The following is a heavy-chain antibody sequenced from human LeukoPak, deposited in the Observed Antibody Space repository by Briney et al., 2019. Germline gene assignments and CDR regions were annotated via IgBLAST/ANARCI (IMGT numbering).Heavy chain of an antibody. Sequence: GGSLRLSCAASGFTFSSYAMHWVRQAPGKGLEWVAVISYDGSNKYYADSVKGRFTISRDNSKNTLYLQMNSLRAEDTAVYYCAKIGDIVVVPAEYYFDYWGQGTLVTVSS. CDR2: ISYDGSNK. CDR1: GFTFSSYA. J-gene: IGHJ4*02. D-gene: IGHD2-2*01. CDR3: AKIGDIVVVPAEYYFDY. V-gene: IGHV3-30-3*02.